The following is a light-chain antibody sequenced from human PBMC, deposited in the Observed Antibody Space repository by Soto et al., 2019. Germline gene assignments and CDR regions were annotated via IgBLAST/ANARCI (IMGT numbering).Light chain of an antibody. CDR2: GAS. CDR3: QHYGA. V-gene: IGKV3-20*01. Sequence: EIVLTQSPGTLSLSPGERATLSCRASQSVRSTYLAWYQQKPGQAPRLLIYGASSRATGIPDRFSGSGSGTDVTLTISRLEPEDFAVYYCQHYGAFGQGTKVEIK. CDR1: QSVRSTY. J-gene: IGKJ1*01.